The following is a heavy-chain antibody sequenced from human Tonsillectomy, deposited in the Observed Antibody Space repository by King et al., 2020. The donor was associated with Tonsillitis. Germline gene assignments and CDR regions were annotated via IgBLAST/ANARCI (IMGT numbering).Heavy chain of an antibody. CDR2: INSDGSST. J-gene: IGHJ6*02. D-gene: IGHD2-2*01. Sequence: VQLVESGGGLVQPGGSLRLSCAASGFTFSSYWMHWVRQAPGKGLVWVSRINSDGSSTSYADSVKGRFTISRDNAKNTLYLQMNSLRAEGTAVYYCLVDCSSTSCQERYYYGMDVWGQGTTVTVSS. CDR3: LVDCSSTSCQERYYYGMDV. V-gene: IGHV3-74*02. CDR1: GFTFSSYW.